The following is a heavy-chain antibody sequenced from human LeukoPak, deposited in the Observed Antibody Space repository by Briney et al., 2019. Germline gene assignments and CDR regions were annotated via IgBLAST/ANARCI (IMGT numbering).Heavy chain of an antibody. Sequence: GGSLRLSCAASGFTFSSHEMNWVRQAPGKGLEWISCVSSSGATIYYADSVKGRFTISRDNAKNSLYLQMNSLRAEDKAVYYCAIEGGSDDPWYYYYMDVWGKGNTVTVSS. J-gene: IGHJ6*03. CDR2: VSSSGATI. CDR1: GFTFSSHE. CDR3: AIEGGSDDPWYYYYMDV. V-gene: IGHV3-48*03. D-gene: IGHD1-1*01.